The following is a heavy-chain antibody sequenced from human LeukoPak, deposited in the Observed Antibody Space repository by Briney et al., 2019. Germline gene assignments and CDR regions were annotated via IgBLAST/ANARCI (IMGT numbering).Heavy chain of an antibody. CDR3: ARALYYDFWSGSPDDAFDI. CDR2: INWNGGST. Sequence: GGSLRLSCAASGFTFSDYYMSWIRQAPGKGLEWVSGINWNGGSTGYADSVKGRFTISRDNAKNSPYLQMNSLRAEDTALYHCARALYYDFWSGSPDDAFDIWGQGTMVTVSS. J-gene: IGHJ3*02. CDR1: GFTFSDYY. D-gene: IGHD3-3*01. V-gene: IGHV3-20*01.